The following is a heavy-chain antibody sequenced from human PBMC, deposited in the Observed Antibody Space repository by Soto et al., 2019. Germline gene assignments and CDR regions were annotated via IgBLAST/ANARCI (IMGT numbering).Heavy chain of an antibody. CDR2: ISYDGSDK. D-gene: IGHD3-10*02. CDR1: GFIFSSNG. CDR3: TIVRVADSALDH. V-gene: IGHV3-30*02. Sequence: GGSLRLSCVGSGFIFSSNGMQWVRHTPGKGLEWVAFISYDGSDKFYADSVKGRFTISRDNSKNTLFLHMSNLRAEDTAMYYCTIVRVADSALDHWGQGTLVTVSS. J-gene: IGHJ4*02.